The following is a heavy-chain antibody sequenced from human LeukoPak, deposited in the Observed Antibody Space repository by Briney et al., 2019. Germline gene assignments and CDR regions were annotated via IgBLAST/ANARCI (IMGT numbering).Heavy chain of an antibody. Sequence: NPSETLSLTCTVSGGSISSYYWSWIRQPPGKGLGWIGYIYYSGSTNYNPSLKSRVTISVDTSKNQFSLKLSSVTAADTAVYYCARASVADHDAFDIWGQGTMVTVSS. V-gene: IGHV4-59*01. CDR1: GGSISSYY. J-gene: IGHJ3*02. D-gene: IGHD6-19*01. CDR2: IYYSGST. CDR3: ARASVADHDAFDI.